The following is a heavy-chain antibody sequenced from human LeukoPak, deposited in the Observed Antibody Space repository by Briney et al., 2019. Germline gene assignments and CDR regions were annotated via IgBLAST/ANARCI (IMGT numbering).Heavy chain of an antibody. CDR2: ISSSSSYI. Sequence: GGSLRLSCAASGFTFSSYSMNWVRQAPGKGLEWVSSISSSSSYIYYADSVKGRFTISRDNAKNSLYLQMNSLRAEDTAVYYCARDLVKRGDAFDIWGQGTMVTVSS. CDR1: GFTFSSYS. V-gene: IGHV3-21*01. J-gene: IGHJ3*02. CDR3: ARDLVKRGDAFDI. D-gene: IGHD3-9*01.